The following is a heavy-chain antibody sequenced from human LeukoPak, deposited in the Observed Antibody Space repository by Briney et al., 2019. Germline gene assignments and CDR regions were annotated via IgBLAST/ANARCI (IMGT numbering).Heavy chain of an antibody. CDR2: INPTYDST. V-gene: IGHV1-46*01. J-gene: IGHJ4*02. CDR3: ARAYYESSAYRHAVYFDY. Sequence: ASVKVSCKASGYTFTDYYLHWVRQAPGQGLEWMGIINPTYDSTRYAQKFQGRVTMTKDTSTNTVYMHLSSLSSDDTAVYYCARAYYESSAYRHAVYFDYWGQGTLVTVSS. D-gene: IGHD3-22*01. CDR1: GYTFTDYY.